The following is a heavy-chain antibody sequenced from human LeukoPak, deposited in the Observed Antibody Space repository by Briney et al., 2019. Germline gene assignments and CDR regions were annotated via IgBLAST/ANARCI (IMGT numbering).Heavy chain of an antibody. CDR1: GFILNSYW. D-gene: IGHD1-26*01. CDR3: VKVSSTVGATYFDY. J-gene: IGHJ4*02. CDR2: IKQDGSEE. V-gene: IGHV3-7*02. Sequence: TGGSLRLSCVASGFILNSYWMDWVRQSPGRGLEWVASIKQDGSEEYYIDSVKGRFTISRDNSKNTLYLQMSSLRTEDTAVYYCVKVSSTVGATYFDYWGQGTLVTVSS.